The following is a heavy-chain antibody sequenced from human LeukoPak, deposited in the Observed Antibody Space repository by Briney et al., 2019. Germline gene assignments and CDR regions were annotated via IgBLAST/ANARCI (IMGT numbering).Heavy chain of an antibody. V-gene: IGHV3-30*04. Sequence: GGSLRLSCAASGFIFSNYAIHWVRQAPGKGLEWVAVISSEGSKKSYADSVKGRFTISRDNSKNTLYLQMNSLRAEDTAVYYCAKDLEGYYYYYMDVWGKGTTVTISS. D-gene: IGHD3-3*01. J-gene: IGHJ6*03. CDR3: AKDLEGYYYYYMDV. CDR1: GFIFSNYA. CDR2: ISSEGSKK.